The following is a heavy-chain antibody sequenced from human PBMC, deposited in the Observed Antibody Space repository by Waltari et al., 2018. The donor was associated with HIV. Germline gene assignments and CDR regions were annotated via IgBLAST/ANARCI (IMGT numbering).Heavy chain of an antibody. CDR3: ARDRDGSGALDY. V-gene: IGHV4-31*01. J-gene: IGHJ4*02. CDR1: GGSISNGGYY. D-gene: IGHD3-10*01. CDR2: IYDSGRT. Sequence: QVQLKESGPGLVKPSQTLSLTCTVSGGSISNGGYYWSWISQHPGKGLKWIGYIYDSGRTYYNPSLRSLVTLSVDTSKNQFALKVKSVTAADTAMYYCARDRDGSGALDYWGQGNLVTVSA.